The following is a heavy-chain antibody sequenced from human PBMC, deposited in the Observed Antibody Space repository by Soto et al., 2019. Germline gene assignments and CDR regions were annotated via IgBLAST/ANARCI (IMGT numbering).Heavy chain of an antibody. J-gene: IGHJ4*02. V-gene: IGHV3-33*01. CDR1: GFTFSSYG. CDR3: ARDSTRDFWSGYLGDY. D-gene: IGHD3-3*01. CDR2: IWYDGSNK. Sequence: GGSLRLSCAASGFTFSSYGMHWVRQAPGKGLEWVAVIWYDGSNKYYADSVKGRFTISRDNSKNTLYLQMNSLRAEDTAVYYCARDSTRDFWSGYLGDYWGQGTLVTVSS.